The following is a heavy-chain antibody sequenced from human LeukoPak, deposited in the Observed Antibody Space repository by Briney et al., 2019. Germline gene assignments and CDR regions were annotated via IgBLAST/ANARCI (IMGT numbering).Heavy chain of an antibody. Sequence: SVKVSCKASGYTFTSYDINWVRQATGQGLGWMGWMNPNSGNTGYSQKFQGRVTMTRNTSISTAYMELSSLRSEDTAVYYCARYYYDSSGYYRLAHDAFDIWGQGTMVTVSS. CDR2: MNPNSGNT. CDR3: ARYYYDSSGYYRLAHDAFDI. V-gene: IGHV1-8*01. D-gene: IGHD3-22*01. CDR1: GYTFTSYD. J-gene: IGHJ3*02.